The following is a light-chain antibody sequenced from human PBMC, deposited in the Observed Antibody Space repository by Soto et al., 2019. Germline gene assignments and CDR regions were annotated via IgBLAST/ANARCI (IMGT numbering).Light chain of an antibody. Sequence: EIVMTQSPATLSVSPGERATLSCRASQSVRNNYLAWYHQKPVQAPRLLIYDASSRATGIPDRFSGGGSGTDFPLTISRLEPEDFAVYYCQQFSSYPLTFGGGTKV. J-gene: IGKJ4*01. CDR3: QQFSSYPLT. V-gene: IGKV3-20*01. CDR2: DAS. CDR1: QSVRNNY.